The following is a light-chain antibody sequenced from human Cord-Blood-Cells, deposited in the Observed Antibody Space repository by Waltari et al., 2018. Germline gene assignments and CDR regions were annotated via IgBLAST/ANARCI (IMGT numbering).Light chain of an antibody. V-gene: IGLV2-11*01. J-gene: IGLJ3*02. Sequence: QSALTQPRSVSGSPGQSVTISCTGTSSDVGGYNYVSWYQQHPGKAPKLMIYDVSKRPSGVPDRFSGSKSGNTASLTISGLQAEDGTDYYCCSYAGSYTYWVFGGGTKLTVL. CDR3: CSYAGSYTYWV. CDR2: DVS. CDR1: SSDVGGYNY.